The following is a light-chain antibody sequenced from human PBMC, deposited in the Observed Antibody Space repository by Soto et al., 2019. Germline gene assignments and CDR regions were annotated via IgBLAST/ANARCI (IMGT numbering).Light chain of an antibody. CDR3: EQFHRWPLT. CDR1: QSVMND. Sequence: EIVMTQSPATLSVSPGVRVTLSCRASQSVMNDLAWNQHKPGQAPRLLISYAYTGATVNPARVTVSGYGTEFTIPTTSLRSEDAAVYYCEQFHRWPLTCGGGAKVEI. CDR2: YAY. V-gene: IGKV3-15*01. J-gene: IGKJ4*01.